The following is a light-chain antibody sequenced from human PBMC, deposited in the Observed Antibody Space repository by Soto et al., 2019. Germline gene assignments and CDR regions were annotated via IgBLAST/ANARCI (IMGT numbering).Light chain of an antibody. CDR3: NSYTSSSALV. V-gene: IGLV2-14*01. J-gene: IGLJ1*01. Sequence: QSALTQPASVSGSPGQSITISCTGTSSDVGGYNYVSWCQHHPGKAPKLVLYAVSNRPSGVSTRFSGSKSGNTASLTISGLQAEDEADYYCNSYTSSSALVFGTGTKVTVL. CDR2: AVS. CDR1: SSDVGGYNY.